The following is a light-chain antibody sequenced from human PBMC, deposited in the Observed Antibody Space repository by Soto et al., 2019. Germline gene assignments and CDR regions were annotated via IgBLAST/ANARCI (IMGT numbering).Light chain of an antibody. J-gene: IGKJ4*02. V-gene: IGKV3-11*01. CDR2: DTF. CDR1: QSVGTS. Sequence: EIVLTQSPATLSLSPGERATLSCRASQSVGTSLEWFQQKPGQAPSLLIFDTFNRATGIPARFSGSGSGTDFTLTISNLQPADFAVYYCQRRSQWPLTFGGGTKGEIK. CDR3: QRRSQWPLT.